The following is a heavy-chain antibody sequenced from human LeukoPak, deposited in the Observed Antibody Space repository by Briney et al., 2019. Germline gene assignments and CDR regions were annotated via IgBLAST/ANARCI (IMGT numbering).Heavy chain of an antibody. CDR1: GFTFSNAW. CDR2: IKSKTDGGTT. D-gene: IGHD3-3*01. Sequence: GGSLRLSCAASGFTFSNAWMSWVRQAPGKGLEWVGRIKSKTDGGTTDYAAPVKGRFTISRDDSKNTLYLQMNSLKTEDTAVYYCTTLKRVDFWRGYHDAFDIWGQGTMVTVSS. J-gene: IGHJ3*02. CDR3: TTLKRVDFWRGYHDAFDI. V-gene: IGHV3-15*01.